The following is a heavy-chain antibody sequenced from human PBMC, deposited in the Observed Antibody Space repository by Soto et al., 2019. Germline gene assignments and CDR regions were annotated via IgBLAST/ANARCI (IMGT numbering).Heavy chain of an antibody. CDR2: ISGSGGDT. J-gene: IGHJ4*01. CDR1: GITFRTYA. D-gene: IGHD3-16*01. CDR3: AKGGPRTYFYY. V-gene: IGHV3-23*01. Sequence: GGSLRVSCAGSGITFRTYAMNWFRQAPGKGLEWVSVISGSGGDTHYADSVKGRFTISRDNSKNTLYLQMNSLRAEDTAIYYCAKGGPRTYFYYRAQGTPVTVSA.